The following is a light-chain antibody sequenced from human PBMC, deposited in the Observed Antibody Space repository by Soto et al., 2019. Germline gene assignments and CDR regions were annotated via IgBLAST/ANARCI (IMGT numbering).Light chain of an antibody. CDR3: QQYNSYPWT. CDR2: KAS. CDR1: QSINSW. J-gene: IGKJ1*01. V-gene: IGKV1-5*03. Sequence: DIQMTQSPSTLSASVGERVTITCRASQSINSWLSWLQQKPREAPTRLIYKASSLESRVPSRSIGGGAGTEFNLTISSLQAADFAAYNCQQYNSYPWTFGQGTKVEIK.